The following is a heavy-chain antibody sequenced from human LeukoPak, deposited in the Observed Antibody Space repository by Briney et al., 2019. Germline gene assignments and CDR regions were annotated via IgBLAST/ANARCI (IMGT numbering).Heavy chain of an antibody. CDR3: ARVGATIDYFDY. J-gene: IGHJ4*02. CDR2: INPSGGST. CDR1: GYTFTIYY. Sequence: ASVKVSFKASGYTFTIYYMHWVRQAPGQGLEWMGIINPSGGSTSYAQKFQGRVTMTRDTSTSTVYVELSSLRSEDTAVYYCARVGATIDYFDYWGQGTLVTVSS. V-gene: IGHV1-46*01. D-gene: IGHD1-26*01.